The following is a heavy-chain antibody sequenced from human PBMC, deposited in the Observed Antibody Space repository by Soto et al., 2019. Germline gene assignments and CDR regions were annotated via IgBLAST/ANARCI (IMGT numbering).Heavy chain of an antibody. CDR3: VRDGTKTLRDWFDP. CDR1: GASISGYY. D-gene: IGHD1-1*01. J-gene: IGHJ5*02. V-gene: IGHV4-4*07. Sequence: QVQLQESGPGLVKPSETLSLPCTVSGASISGYYWSWIRKSAGKGLEWIGRIYATGTTDYNPSLKSRVIMSVDTSMKQFSLKLRSVTAADSAVYYCVRDGTKTLRDWFDPWGHGISVTVSS. CDR2: IYATGTT.